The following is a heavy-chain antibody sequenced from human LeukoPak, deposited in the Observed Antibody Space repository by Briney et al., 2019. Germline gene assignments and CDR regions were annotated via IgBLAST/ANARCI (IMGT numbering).Heavy chain of an antibody. V-gene: IGHV3-23*01. D-gene: IGHD1-14*01. Sequence: GGSLRLSCAASEFTFSNYAMNWVRQAPGKGLGWVSGISGGGGSTYDADSVKGRFTISRDNSKNTLYLQMDSLRAEDTALYYCAKGSGINHYHWIDPWGQGTLVIVSS. CDR1: EFTFSNYA. CDR3: AKGSGINHYHWIDP. CDR2: ISGGGGST. J-gene: IGHJ5*02.